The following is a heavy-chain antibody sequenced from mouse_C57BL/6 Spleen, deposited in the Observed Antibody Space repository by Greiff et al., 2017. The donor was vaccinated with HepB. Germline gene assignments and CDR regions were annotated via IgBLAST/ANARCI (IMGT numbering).Heavy chain of an antibody. D-gene: IGHD1-1*01. CDR3: ARTDYGSSYGY. CDR2: INPSSGYT. V-gene: IGHV1-7*01. CDR1: GYTFTSYW. Sequence: VMLVESGAELAKPGASVKLSCKASGYTFTSYWMHWVKQRPGQGLEWIGYINPSSGYTKYNQKFKDKATLTADKSSITAYMQLSSLTYEDSAVYYCARTDYGSSYGYWGQGTTLTVSS. J-gene: IGHJ2*01.